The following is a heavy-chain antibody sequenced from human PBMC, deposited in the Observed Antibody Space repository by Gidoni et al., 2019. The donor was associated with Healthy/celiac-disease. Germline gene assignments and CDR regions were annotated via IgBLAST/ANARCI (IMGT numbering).Heavy chain of an antibody. Sequence: QVQLQESGPGLVKPSETLSLTCTVSGGSISSYYWSWIRQPPGKGLEWIGYIYYSGSTNYNPSLKSRVTISVDTSKNQFSLKLSSVTAADTAVYYCAGSKGKYDSSGFDYWGQGTLVTVSS. CDR3: AGSKGKYDSSGFDY. D-gene: IGHD3-22*01. J-gene: IGHJ4*02. CDR1: GGSISSYY. CDR2: IYYSGST. V-gene: IGHV4-59*01.